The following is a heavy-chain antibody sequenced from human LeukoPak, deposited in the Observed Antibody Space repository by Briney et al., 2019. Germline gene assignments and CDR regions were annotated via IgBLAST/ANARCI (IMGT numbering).Heavy chain of an antibody. V-gene: IGHV3-7*01. CDR2: IKKDGSEK. CDR3: ARYSATYGWLDP. Sequence: PGGSLRLSCVDSGFTFSNNWMSWVRQASGKGLEWVANIKKDGSEKYYVDSVKGRFTISRDNARNSLYLQMNSLRAEDTAVYYCARYSATYGWLDPWGQGSQVTVSS. D-gene: IGHD1-26*01. CDR1: GFTFSNNW. J-gene: IGHJ5*02.